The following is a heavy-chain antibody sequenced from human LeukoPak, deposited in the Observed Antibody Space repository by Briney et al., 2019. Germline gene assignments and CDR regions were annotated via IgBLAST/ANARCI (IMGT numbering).Heavy chain of an antibody. CDR3: ARSYCSGTSCSDYMDV. CDR1: GYTFTDYY. CDR2: INPNSGGR. Sequence: ASVKVSCKTSGYTFTDYYMHWVRQAPGQGLEWMGWINPNSGGRNYAQKFQGRITMTRDTSISTGYMELSRLRSDDTAVYYCARSYCSGTSCSDYMDVWGKGTTVTISS. V-gene: IGHV1-2*02. D-gene: IGHD2-2*01. J-gene: IGHJ6*03.